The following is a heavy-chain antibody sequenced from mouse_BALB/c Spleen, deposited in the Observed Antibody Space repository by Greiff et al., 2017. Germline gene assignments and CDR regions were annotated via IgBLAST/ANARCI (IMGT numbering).Heavy chain of an antibody. CDR1: GFNIKDYY. D-gene: IGHD2-1*01. CDR2: IDPENGNT. J-gene: IGHJ3*01. Sequence: EVQLQQSGAELVRPGALVKLSCKASGFNIKDYYMHWVKQRPEQGLEWIGWIDPENGNTIYDPKFQGKASITADTSSNTGYLQLSSLTSEDTAVYFCASNYGKLAYWGQGTLVTVSA. V-gene: IGHV14-1*02. CDR3: ASNYGKLAY.